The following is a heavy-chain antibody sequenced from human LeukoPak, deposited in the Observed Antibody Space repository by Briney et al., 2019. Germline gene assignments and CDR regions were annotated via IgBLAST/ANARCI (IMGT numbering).Heavy chain of an antibody. CDR1: GFIHSSYP. J-gene: IGHJ4*02. V-gene: IGHV3-64*01. D-gene: IGHD1-14*01. CDR2: ISGDGGQT. CDR3: AREEPAGSTDS. Sequence: GGSLRLSCVASGFIHSSYPMHWVRQAPGKGLESVSAISGDGGQTYYANSVKGRFTISRDNSKNTLYLQMGSLRDEDTAMYYCAREEPAGSTDSWGQGTLVTVSS.